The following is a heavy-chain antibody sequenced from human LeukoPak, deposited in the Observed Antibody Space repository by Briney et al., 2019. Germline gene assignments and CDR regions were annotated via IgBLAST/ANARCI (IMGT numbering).Heavy chain of an antibody. J-gene: IGHJ3*02. Sequence: SETLSLTCTVSGGSISSSYWSWIRQPPGRGLEWIGYISPSGSTNYKPSLKSRVSISVDTSKNQFSLKLTSVTAADTAIYYCARGYYDARGDSNPFDIWGQGTMVTVSS. CDR2: ISPSGST. CDR1: GGSISSSY. CDR3: ARGYYDARGDSNPFDI. D-gene: IGHD3-22*01. V-gene: IGHV4-59*01.